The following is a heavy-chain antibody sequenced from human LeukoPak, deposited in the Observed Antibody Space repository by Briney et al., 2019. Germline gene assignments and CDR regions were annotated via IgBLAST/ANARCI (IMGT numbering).Heavy chain of an antibody. D-gene: IGHD3-10*01. CDR3: ASPYGSGSYYKNYMDV. CDR1: GGSISSYY. V-gene: IGHV4-34*01. J-gene: IGHJ6*03. Sequence: PSETLSLTCTVSGGSISSYYWSWIRQPPGKGLEWIGEINHNGSTNYNPSLKSRVTISVDTSKNQFSLKLSSVTAADTAVYYCASPYGSGSYYKNYMDVWGKGTTVTISS. CDR2: INHNGST.